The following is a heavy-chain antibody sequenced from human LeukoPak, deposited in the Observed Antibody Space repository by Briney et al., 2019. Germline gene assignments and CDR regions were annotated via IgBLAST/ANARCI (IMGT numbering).Heavy chain of an antibody. Sequence: GGSLRLSCSASGFSFIDFAMHWVRQAPGKGLEWVAFIRYDGSNKYYADSVKGRFTISRDNSMNTLYLQMNSLRAEDTAVYYCATTLVVVSPFDYWGQGTLVTVSS. CDR3: ATTLVVVSPFDY. CDR2: IRYDGSNK. CDR1: GFSFIDFA. D-gene: IGHD2-21*01. V-gene: IGHV3-30*02. J-gene: IGHJ4*02.